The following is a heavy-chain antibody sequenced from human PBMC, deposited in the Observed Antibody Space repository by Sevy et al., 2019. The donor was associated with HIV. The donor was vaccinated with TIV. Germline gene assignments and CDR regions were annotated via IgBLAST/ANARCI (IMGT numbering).Heavy chain of an antibody. Sequence: ASVKVSCKASGYTFNNYGLSWVRQAPGQGLEWMGWISRYNTNYAQNLQDRVTMTTDTSTSTAYMELRSLRSDDTAVYYCARAPTGSQGPGQYFQHWGQGTLVTVSS. V-gene: IGHV1-18*01. J-gene: IGHJ1*01. CDR3: ARAPTGSQGPGQYFQH. CDR1: GYTFNNYG. D-gene: IGHD1-26*01. CDR2: ISRYNT.